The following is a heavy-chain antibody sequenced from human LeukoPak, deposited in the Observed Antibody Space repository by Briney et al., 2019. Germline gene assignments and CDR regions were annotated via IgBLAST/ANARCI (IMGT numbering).Heavy chain of an antibody. D-gene: IGHD6-19*01. CDR1: GFTFSSYE. V-gene: IGHV3-48*03. CDR2: ISSSGSTI. CDR3: ARVAGYSSGWLAFDY. Sequence: GWSLRLSCAASGFTFSSYEMNWVRQAPGKGLEWVSYISSSGSTIYYADSVKGRFTISRDNAKNSLYLQMNSLRAEDTAVYYCARVAGYSSGWLAFDYWGQGTLVTVSS. J-gene: IGHJ4*02.